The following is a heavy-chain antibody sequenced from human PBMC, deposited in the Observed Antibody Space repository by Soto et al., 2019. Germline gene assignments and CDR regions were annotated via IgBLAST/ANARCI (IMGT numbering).Heavy chain of an antibody. CDR3: ARKNYDDYPTDY. D-gene: IGHD4-17*01. V-gene: IGHV2-5*02. CDR1: GFSLSTRGVG. CDR2: IYWDDDK. J-gene: IGHJ4*02. Sequence: SGPTLVNPTQTLTLTCTFSGFSLSTRGVGVGWIRQPPGKALEWLAVIYWDDDKRYSPSLQSRLTITKDTSKNQVVLTMTNMDPVDTATYYCARKNYDDYPTDYWGQGTLVTVSS.